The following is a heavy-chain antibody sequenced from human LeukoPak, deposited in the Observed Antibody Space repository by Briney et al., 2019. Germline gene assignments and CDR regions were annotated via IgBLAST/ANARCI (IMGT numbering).Heavy chain of an antibody. CDR1: GGSISTYY. V-gene: IGHV4-59*01. Sequence: SETLSLTCTVSGGSISTYYWSWIRQPPGKGLEWIGHIHYSGSTNYNPSLKSRVTISVDTSKKQFSLKLSSVTAADTAVYYCARDTYGSPWYFDLWGRGTLVTVSS. D-gene: IGHD4-17*01. CDR2: IHYSGST. CDR3: ARDTYGSPWYFDL. J-gene: IGHJ2*01.